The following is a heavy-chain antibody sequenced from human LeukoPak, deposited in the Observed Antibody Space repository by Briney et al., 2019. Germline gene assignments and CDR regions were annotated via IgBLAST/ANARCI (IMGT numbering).Heavy chain of an antibody. J-gene: IGHJ4*02. CDR3: AREYFYGGDKEGFDY. D-gene: IGHD4-23*01. V-gene: IGHV1-46*01. CDR2: INPGGGST. Sequence: PGGSLRLSCAASGFTFSSYGMHWVRQAPGQGLEWMGIINPGGGSTRYAQKFQGRVTMTRDMSTSTVYMELSSLRSEDTAVYYCAREYFYGGDKEGFDYWGQGTLVTVSS. CDR1: GFTFSSYG.